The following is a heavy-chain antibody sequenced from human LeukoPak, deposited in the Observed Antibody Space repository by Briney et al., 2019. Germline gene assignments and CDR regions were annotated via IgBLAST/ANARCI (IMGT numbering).Heavy chain of an antibody. D-gene: IGHD6-19*01. CDR2: ISGSGGST. CDR3: ARDTTPALRWQWLVQGYFQH. CDR1: GFTFSSYA. J-gene: IGHJ1*01. Sequence: GGSLRLSCAASGFTFSSYAMSWVRQAPGKGLEWVSAISGSGGSTYYTDSVKGRFTISRDNSKNTLYLQMNSLRAEDTAIYYCARDTTPALRWQWLVQGYFQHWGQGTLVTVSS. V-gene: IGHV3-23*01.